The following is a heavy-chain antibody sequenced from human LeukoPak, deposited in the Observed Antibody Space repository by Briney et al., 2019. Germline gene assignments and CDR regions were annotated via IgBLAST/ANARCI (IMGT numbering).Heavy chain of an antibody. D-gene: IGHD4-17*01. J-gene: IGHJ4*02. Sequence: SETLSLTCTISGGSINRSYYYWGWIRQPPGKGLEWIGSIYYSGNTYYNPSLKSRVTISVDTSKNQFSLKLSSVTAADTAVYYCARLMTTVTSEYWGQGTLVTVSS. CDR2: IYYSGNT. CDR3: ARLMTTVTSEY. CDR1: GGSINRSYYY. V-gene: IGHV4-39*01.